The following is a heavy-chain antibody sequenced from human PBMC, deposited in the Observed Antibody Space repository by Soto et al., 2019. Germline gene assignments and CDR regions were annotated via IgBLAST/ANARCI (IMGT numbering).Heavy chain of an antibody. D-gene: IGHD6-19*01. CDR1: GDSISSTY. V-gene: IGHV4-59*01. Sequence: QVQLQESGPGLVKPSETLSLTCSVSGDSISSTYWSWIRQSPGKGLEWIGYIHYSGSTNYNPSLESRVTISVDTSENQFSLRLSSVTAADTAVYYCASGGWSMDSWGRGTLVTVSS. J-gene: IGHJ4*02. CDR2: IHYSGST. CDR3: ASGGWSMDS.